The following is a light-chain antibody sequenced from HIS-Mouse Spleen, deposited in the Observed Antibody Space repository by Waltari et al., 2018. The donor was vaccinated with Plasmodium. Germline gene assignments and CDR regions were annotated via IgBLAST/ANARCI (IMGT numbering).Light chain of an antibody. CDR3: YSAADNNLGV. J-gene: IGLJ1*01. CDR2: NDS. CDR1: VLAQKY. V-gene: IGLV3-27*01. Sequence: SYELTQPSSVSVSPGQTARITLPGDVLAQKYARWFQQKPGLAPVLVIYNDSERPAGIPERFSGSSSGTTVTLTISGAQVEDEADYYCYSAADNNLGVFGTGTKVTVL.